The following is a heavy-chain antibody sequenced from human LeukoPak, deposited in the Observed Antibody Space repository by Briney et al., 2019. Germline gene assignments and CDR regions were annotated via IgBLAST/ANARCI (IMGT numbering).Heavy chain of an antibody. D-gene: IGHD6-13*01. V-gene: IGHV4-59*08. CDR3: ASLSSSWFYFDY. CDR2: IYYSGST. J-gene: IGHJ4*02. CDR1: GGSTSSYY. Sequence: SETLSLTCTVSGGSTSSYYWSWIRQPPGKGLEWIGYIYYSGSTNYNPSLKSRVTISVDTSKNQFSLKLSSVTAADTAVYYCASLSSSWFYFDYWGQGTLVTVSS.